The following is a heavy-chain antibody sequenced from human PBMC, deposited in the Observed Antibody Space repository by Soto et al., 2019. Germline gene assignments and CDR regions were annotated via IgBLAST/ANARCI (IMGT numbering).Heavy chain of an antibody. V-gene: IGHV2-5*02. CDR2: IYLAEDK. Sequence: QITLKESGPTLVKPTQTLTLTCTFSGFSLTTRGVGVAWIRQPPGKALEWLAVIYLAEDKRYSPSLKSRLTITKDTSKNHVVLTMPYIDPADTATYHCTHLLITYGGVIGDDAFDFGGQGTMVTVSS. CDR3: THLLITYGGVIGDDAFDF. CDR1: GFSLTTRGVG. J-gene: IGHJ3*01. D-gene: IGHD3-16*02.